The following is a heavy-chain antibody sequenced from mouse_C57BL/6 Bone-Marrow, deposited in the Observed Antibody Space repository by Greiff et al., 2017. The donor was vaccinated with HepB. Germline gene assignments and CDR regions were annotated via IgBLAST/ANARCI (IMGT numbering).Heavy chain of an antibody. V-gene: IGHV2-4*01. J-gene: IGHJ4*01. D-gene: IGHD4-1*01. CDR2: IWSGGST. Sequence: VQLKESGPGLVQPSQSLSITCTVSGFSLTSYGVHWVRQPPGKGLEWLGVIWSGGSTDYNAAFISRLSISKDNSKSQVFFKMNSLQADDTAIYYCAKPLTGTDAMDYWGQGTSVTVSS. CDR1: GFSLTSYG. CDR3: AKPLTGTDAMDY.